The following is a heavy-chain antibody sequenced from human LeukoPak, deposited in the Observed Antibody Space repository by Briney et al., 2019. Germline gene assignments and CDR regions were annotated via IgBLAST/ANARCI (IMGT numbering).Heavy chain of an antibody. CDR3: AKDYGGNSRGVFDY. CDR2: ISGSGGST. D-gene: IGHD4-23*01. Sequence: PGGSLRLSCAASGFTFSTYRMNWVRQAPGKGLEWVSAISGSGGSTYYADSVKGRFTISRDDSKNTLYLQMNSLRAEDTAVYYCAKDYGGNSRGVFDYWGQGTLVTVSS. V-gene: IGHV3-23*01. J-gene: IGHJ4*02. CDR1: GFTFSTYR.